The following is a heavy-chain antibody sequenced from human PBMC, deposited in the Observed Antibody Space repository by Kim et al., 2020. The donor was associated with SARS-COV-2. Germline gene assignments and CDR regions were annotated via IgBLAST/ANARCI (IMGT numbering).Heavy chain of an antibody. CDR3: ARLGSENSAVEY. CDR2: INYSGNT. J-gene: IGHJ4*02. V-gene: IGHV4-39*01. CDR1: GDSISRSSNY. D-gene: IGHD5-12*01. Sequence: SETLSLTCTVSGDSISRSSNYWGWIRQPTGKGLEWIGSINYSGNTYYNPSLKSPVTITVDTSKNQFALKMRSVTAADTAVYYCARLGSENSAVEYWGQGTLVTVSS.